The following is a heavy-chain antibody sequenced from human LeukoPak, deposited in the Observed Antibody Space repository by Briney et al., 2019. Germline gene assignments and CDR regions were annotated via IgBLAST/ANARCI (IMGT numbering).Heavy chain of an antibody. D-gene: IGHD5-18*01. J-gene: IGHJ4*02. Sequence: GASVKVSCKASGGTFSSYAISWVRQAPGQGLEWMGGIIPIFGTANYAQKFQGRVTITTDESTSTAYMELSSLRSEDTAVYYCASSGYSYGYLSQHYYFDYWGRGTLVTVSS. CDR1: GGTFSSYA. CDR2: IIPIFGTA. V-gene: IGHV1-69*05. CDR3: ASSGYSYGYLSQHYYFDY.